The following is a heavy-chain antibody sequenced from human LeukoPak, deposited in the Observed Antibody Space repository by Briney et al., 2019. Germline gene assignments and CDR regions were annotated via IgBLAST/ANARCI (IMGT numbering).Heavy chain of an antibody. CDR3: ARHGDRITVAGIGVDY. J-gene: IGHJ4*02. CDR1: GYSFTDFW. Sequence: GEALKISCKGSGYSFTDFWIGWVRQMPGKGLEWMGVIYPGDSNTRYSPSFQAQVTISAAKSSSPANPQWSSLKASDPAMYYCARHGDRITVAGIGVDYWGQGTLVTVSS. V-gene: IGHV5-51*01. CDR2: IYPGDSNT. D-gene: IGHD6-19*01.